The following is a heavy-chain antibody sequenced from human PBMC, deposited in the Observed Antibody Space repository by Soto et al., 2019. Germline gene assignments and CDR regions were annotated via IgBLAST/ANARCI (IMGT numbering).Heavy chain of an antibody. CDR2: IFYNGRT. CDR1: GGSISSPTYY. CDR3: VRGEFRAADESNWLSP. Sequence: SETLSLTCSVSGGSISSPTYYWGWVRRAPGGGPEWIGNIFYNGRTDYNPSLQSRVTISVDTSKNQFSLRLASVTAADTAVYYCVRGEFRAADESNWLSPWGHGTVLTVSS. J-gene: IGHJ5*02. V-gene: IGHV4-39*02.